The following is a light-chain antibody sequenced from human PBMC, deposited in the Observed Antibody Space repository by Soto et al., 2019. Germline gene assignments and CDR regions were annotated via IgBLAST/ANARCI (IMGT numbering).Light chain of an antibody. CDR3: CSYTSTYTLV. Sequence: QSVLTQPASVSGSPGQSITISCTGTSSDIGTYNSVSWYQHHPGKAPKLLIFEVIDRPSGVSDRFSGSKSGNTASLTISGLQPEDEADYYCCSYTSTYTLVFGGGTKLTV. CDR2: EVI. J-gene: IGLJ3*02. V-gene: IGLV2-14*01. CDR1: SSDIGTYNS.